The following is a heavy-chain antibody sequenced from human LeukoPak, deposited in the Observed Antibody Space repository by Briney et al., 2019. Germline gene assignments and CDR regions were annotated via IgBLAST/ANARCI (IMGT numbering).Heavy chain of an antibody. J-gene: IGHJ4*02. Sequence: GGSLRLSCAASGFTFSSFEMNWVHQAPGKGLEWVSYISSSGSTIYYPDSVKGRFTISRDNAKNSLYLQMNSLRAEDTAVYYCARDYYYGSGRFDYWGQGTLVTVSS. CDR3: ARDYYYGSGRFDY. D-gene: IGHD3-10*01. V-gene: IGHV3-48*03. CDR2: ISSSGSTI. CDR1: GFTFSSFE.